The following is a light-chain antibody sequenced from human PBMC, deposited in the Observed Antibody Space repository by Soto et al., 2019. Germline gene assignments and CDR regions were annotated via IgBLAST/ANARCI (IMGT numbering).Light chain of an antibody. CDR3: QQYNSYCT. V-gene: IGKV1-39*01. CDR1: HSISIY. CDR2: AAS. J-gene: IGKJ1*01. Sequence: DIQMAQSPSSLSASVGDRVTITCRAIHSISIYLNWYQQKPGKAPKLLIYAASSLHSGVPSRFSGSGSGTEFTLTISSLQPDDFATYYCQQYNSYCTFGQGTKVDIK.